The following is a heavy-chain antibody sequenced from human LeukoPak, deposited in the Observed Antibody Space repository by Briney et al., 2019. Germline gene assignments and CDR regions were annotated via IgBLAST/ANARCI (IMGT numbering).Heavy chain of an antibody. CDR3: ASGGSTSNWFDP. D-gene: IGHD5-24*01. V-gene: IGHV4-30-2*01. CDR2: IYHSGST. Sequence: SETLSLTCAVSGGSISSGGYSWSWIRQPPGKGLEWIGYIYHSGSTYYNPSLKSRVTISVDRSKNQFSLKLSSVTAADTAVYYCASGGSTSNWFDPWGQGTLVTVSS. CDR1: GGSISSGGYS. J-gene: IGHJ5*02.